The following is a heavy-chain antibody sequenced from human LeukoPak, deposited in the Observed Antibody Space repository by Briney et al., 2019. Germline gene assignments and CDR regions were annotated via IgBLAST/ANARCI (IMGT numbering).Heavy chain of an antibody. V-gene: IGHV1-2*02. CDR2: INPNSGGT. Sequence: ASVKVSCKASGYIFTSYYMHWVRQAPGQGLEWMGWINPNSGGTNYAQKFQGRVTMTRDTSISTAYMELSRLRSDDTAVYYCARGYYDSSGYFDYWGQGTLVTVSS. J-gene: IGHJ4*02. CDR3: ARGYYDSSGYFDY. CDR1: GYIFTSYY. D-gene: IGHD3-22*01.